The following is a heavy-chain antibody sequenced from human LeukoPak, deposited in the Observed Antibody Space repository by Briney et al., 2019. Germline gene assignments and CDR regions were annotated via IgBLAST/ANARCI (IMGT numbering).Heavy chain of an antibody. V-gene: IGHV4-59*01. CDR3: ARASSHDFWSGYRDAFDI. CDR1: GGSISSYY. CDR2: IYYSGST. D-gene: IGHD3-3*01. Sequence: SETLSLTCTVSGGSISSYYWSWIRQPPGKGLEWIGYIYYSGSTNYNPSLKSRVTISVDTSKNQFSLKLSSVTAADTAVYYCARASSHDFWSGYRDAFDIWGQGTMVTVSS. J-gene: IGHJ3*02.